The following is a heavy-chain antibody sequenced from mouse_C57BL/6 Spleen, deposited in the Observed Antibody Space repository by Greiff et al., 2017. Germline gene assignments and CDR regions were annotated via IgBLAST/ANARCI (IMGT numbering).Heavy chain of an antibody. J-gene: IGHJ1*03. CDR2: IWSGGST. CDR1: GFSLTSYG. Sequence: VKVVESGPGLVQPSQSLSITCTVSGFSLTSYGVHWVRQSPGKGLEWLGVIWSGGSTDYNAAFISRLSISKDNSKSQVFFKMNSLQADDTAIYYCARKNDGYSNYGYFDVWGTGTTVTVSS. V-gene: IGHV2-2*01. D-gene: IGHD2-5*01. CDR3: ARKNDGYSNYGYFDV.